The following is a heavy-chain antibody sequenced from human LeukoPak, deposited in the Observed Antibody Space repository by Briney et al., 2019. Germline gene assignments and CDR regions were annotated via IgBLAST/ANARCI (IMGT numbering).Heavy chain of an antibody. CDR1: GLTIDDYV. D-gene: IGHD2/OR15-2a*01. CDR3: AKVSSRDI. Sequence: PGASLRFYCAASGLTIDDYVMHRLRQAPGKGLEWVSLISGDGGSTYYADSVKGRFTISRDNSKNSLYLQMNSLRTEDTALYYCAKVSSRDIWGQGTLVTVSS. CDR2: ISGDGGST. J-gene: IGHJ4*02. V-gene: IGHV3-43*02.